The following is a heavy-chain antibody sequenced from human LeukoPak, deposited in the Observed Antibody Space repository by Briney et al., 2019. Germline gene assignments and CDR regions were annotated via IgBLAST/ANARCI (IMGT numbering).Heavy chain of an antibody. CDR2: INHSGGT. J-gene: IGHJ4*02. D-gene: IGHD6-19*01. CDR1: GGSFSGYY. V-gene: IGHV4-34*01. Sequence: SETLSLTCAVYGGSFSGYYWSWIRQPPGKGLEWIGEINHSGGTNFNPSLKSRVTMSVDTSKNQFSLNLSSVTAADTAVYYCARADSSGWNFDYWGQGTLVTVSS. CDR3: ARADSSGWNFDY.